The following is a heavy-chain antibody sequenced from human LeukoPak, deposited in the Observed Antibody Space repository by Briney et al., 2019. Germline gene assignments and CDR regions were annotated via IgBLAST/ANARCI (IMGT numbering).Heavy chain of an antibody. V-gene: IGHV1-18*01. D-gene: IGHD3-10*01. Sequence: ASVTVSCTASGYTFTSYGISWVRQAPGQGLEWMGWISAYSGNTNYSQKLQGRVTMTTDTSTSTVYMELRSLRSDDTAVYYCARDGGWFGDYYYYYMDVWGKGTTVTVSS. J-gene: IGHJ6*03. CDR1: GYTFTSYG. CDR2: ISAYSGNT. CDR3: ARDGGWFGDYYYYYMDV.